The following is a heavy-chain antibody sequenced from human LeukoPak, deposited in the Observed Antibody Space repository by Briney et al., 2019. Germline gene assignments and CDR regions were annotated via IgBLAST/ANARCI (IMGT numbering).Heavy chain of an antibody. J-gene: IGHJ4*02. Sequence: PGGSLRLSCAASGFTFDDYAMNWVRQAPGQGLEWVSYISSSGSTIYYADSVKGRFSISRDNSKNTLYLQMNSLSAEDTAVYYCVKDPVTGFFDYWGQGTLVTVSS. V-gene: IGHV3-23*01. CDR1: GFTFDDYA. D-gene: IGHD2-15*01. CDR3: VKDPVTGFFDY. CDR2: ISSSGSTI.